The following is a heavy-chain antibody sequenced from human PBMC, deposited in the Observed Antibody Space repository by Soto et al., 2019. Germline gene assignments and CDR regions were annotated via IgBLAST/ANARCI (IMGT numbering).Heavy chain of an antibody. D-gene: IGHD2-8*01. CDR1: GFTFSNAW. CDR2: IKSKTDGGTT. Sequence: GGSLRLSCAASGFTFSNAWMSWVRQAPGKGLEWVGRIKSKTDGGTTDYAAPVKGRFTISRDDSKNTLYLQMNSLKTEDTAVYYCTTESGGDCTNGVCAYYYYYGMDVWGQGTTVTVSS. CDR3: TTESGGDCTNGVCAYYYYYGMDV. V-gene: IGHV3-15*01. J-gene: IGHJ6*02.